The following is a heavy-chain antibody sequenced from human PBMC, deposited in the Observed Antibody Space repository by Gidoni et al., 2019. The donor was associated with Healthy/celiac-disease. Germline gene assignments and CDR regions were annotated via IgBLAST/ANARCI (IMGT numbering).Heavy chain of an antibody. CDR2: SFSNDEK. V-gene: IGHV2-26*01. CDR1: GFSLSNARLG. Sequence: QVTLKESGPVLVKPTETLTLTCTVSGFSLSNARLGVSWIRQPPGKALEWLAHSFSNDEKSYSKSLKSRLTISKDTSKSQVVLTMTNMDPVDTATYYCARDIISPGYYGMDVWGQGTTVTVSS. D-gene: IGHD2-15*01. J-gene: IGHJ6*02. CDR3: ARDIISPGYYGMDV.